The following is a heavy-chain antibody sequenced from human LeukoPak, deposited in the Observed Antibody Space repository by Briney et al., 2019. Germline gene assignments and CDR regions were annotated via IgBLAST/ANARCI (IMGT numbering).Heavy chain of an antibody. D-gene: IGHD2-2*01. V-gene: IGHV3-11*01. J-gene: IGHJ3*02. CDR3: AREGFVVVPAADDAFDI. Sequence: GGSLRLSCAASGFTFSDYYMSWIRQAPGKGLEWVSYISSSGSTIYYADSVKGRFTISRDNAKNSLYLQMSSLRAEDTAVYYCAREGFVVVPAADDAFDIWGQGTMVTVSS. CDR1: GFTFSDYY. CDR2: ISSSGSTI.